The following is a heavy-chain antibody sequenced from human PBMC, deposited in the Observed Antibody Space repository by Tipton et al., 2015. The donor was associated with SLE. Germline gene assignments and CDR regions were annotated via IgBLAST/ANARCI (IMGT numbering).Heavy chain of an antibody. CDR2: IHSSGST. D-gene: IGHD4-11*01. J-gene: IGHJ2*01. Sequence: TLSLTCTVFGGSISSYYWSWVRQPAGKGLEWIGQIHSSGSTSYHPSLKSRITISVDSSKKHFSLHLISVTAADTAVYYCAREFLNPVTTVHYYFDLWGRGTLVTVSS. CDR3: AREFLNPVTTVHYYFDL. CDR1: GGSISSYY. V-gene: IGHV4-4*07.